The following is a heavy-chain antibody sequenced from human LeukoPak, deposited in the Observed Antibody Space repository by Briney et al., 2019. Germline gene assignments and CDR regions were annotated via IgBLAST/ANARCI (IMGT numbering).Heavy chain of an antibody. D-gene: IGHD3-22*01. V-gene: IGHV3-21*01. CDR2: ISSSSSSYI. CDR3: ARSYYYDSSHTVDY. Sequence: GGSLRLSCAASGFTFSSYSMNWVRQAPGKGLEWVSSISSSSSSYIYYADSVKGRFTISRDNSKNTLYLQMNSLRAEDTAVYYCARSYYYDSSHTVDYWGQGTLVTVSS. CDR1: GFTFSSYS. J-gene: IGHJ4*02.